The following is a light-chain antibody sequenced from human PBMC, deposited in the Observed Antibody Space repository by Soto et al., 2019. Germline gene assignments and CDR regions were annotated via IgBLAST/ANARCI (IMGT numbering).Light chain of an antibody. V-gene: IGLV1-40*01. CDR2: GNS. CDR3: QSYDSSLSGSL. Sequence: QSVLTQPPSVSGAPGQRVTISCTGSSSNIGAGYDVHWYQQLPGTAPKLLIYGNSIRPSGVPDRFSGSKSGTSASLAVTGLQAEDEADYYCQSYDSSLSGSLFGGGTKLTVL. J-gene: IGLJ2*01. CDR1: SSNIGAGYD.